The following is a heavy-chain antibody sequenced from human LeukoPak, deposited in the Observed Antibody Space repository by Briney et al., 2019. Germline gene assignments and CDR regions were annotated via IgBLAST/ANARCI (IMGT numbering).Heavy chain of an antibody. CDR1: GFNFSSYS. Sequence: GGSLRLSCAASGFNFSSYSMNWVRQAPGEGVEWVSYISSSSSTIYYAGSVKGRFTISRDNAKNSLYLQMNSLRAEDTAVYYCARPREWLAFDYWGQGTLVTVSS. D-gene: IGHD6-19*01. J-gene: IGHJ4*02. CDR3: ARPREWLAFDY. V-gene: IGHV3-48*01. CDR2: ISSSSSTI.